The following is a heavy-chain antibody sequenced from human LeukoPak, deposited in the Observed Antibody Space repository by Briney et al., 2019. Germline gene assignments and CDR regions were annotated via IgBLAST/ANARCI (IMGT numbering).Heavy chain of an antibody. CDR3: ARQKAYDLLTAAGYYFDF. V-gene: IGHV1-69*13. J-gene: IGHJ4*02. CDR2: IIPMFGSA. D-gene: IGHD3-9*01. Sequence: GASVKVSCKASGGTLSSYTFTWVRQAPGQGLEWMRGIIPMFGSANSAQRFQDRVTITADESTSTVYMELSSLRSDDTAVYYCARQKAYDLLTAAGYYFDFWGQGTLVTVSS. CDR1: GGTLSSYT.